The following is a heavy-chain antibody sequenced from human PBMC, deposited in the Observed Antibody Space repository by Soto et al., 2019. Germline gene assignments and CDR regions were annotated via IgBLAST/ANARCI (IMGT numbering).Heavy chain of an antibody. D-gene: IGHD3-10*01. CDR3: AKDWAYGSGSYSYYYYYGMDV. CDR2: ISGSGGST. J-gene: IGHJ6*02. CDR1: GFTFSSYA. Sequence: PGGSLRLSCAASGFTFSSYAMSWVRQAPGKGLEWVSAISGSGGSTYYADSVKGRFTISRDNSKNTLYLQMNSLRAEDTAVYYCAKDWAYGSGSYSYYYYYGMDVWGQGTTVTVSS. V-gene: IGHV3-23*01.